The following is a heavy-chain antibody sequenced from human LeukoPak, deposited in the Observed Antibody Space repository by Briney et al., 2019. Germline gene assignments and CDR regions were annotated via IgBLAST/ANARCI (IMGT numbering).Heavy chain of an antibody. J-gene: IGHJ6*02. CDR3: ARPGPPAAGPYYYYYYGMDV. CDR1: GFTFSSYW. V-gene: IGHV3-7*01. CDR2: IKQDGSEK. Sequence: PGGSLRLSCAASGFTFSSYWMSWVRQAPGKGLEWVANIKQDGSEKYYVDSVKGRFTISRDNAKNSLYLQMNSLRAEDTAVYYCARPGPPAAGPYYYYYYGMDVWGQGTTVTVSS. D-gene: IGHD6-13*01.